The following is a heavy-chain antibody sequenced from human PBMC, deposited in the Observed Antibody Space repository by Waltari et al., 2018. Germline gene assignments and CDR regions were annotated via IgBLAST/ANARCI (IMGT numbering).Heavy chain of an antibody. Sequence: QVQLVQSGAVVKKPGSSVKVSCKASGGTFSSSAISWVRQAPGKGNEWWGGINPIRSTPNDEKKFQGSVTMTADETTRTAYMELSRLGSEDTAVYYCAREGEARDAFDIWGQGTMVTVSS. CDR2: INPIRSTP. V-gene: IGHV1-69*11. D-gene: IGHD6-6*01. CDR3: AREGEARDAFDI. J-gene: IGHJ3*02. CDR1: GGTFSSSA.